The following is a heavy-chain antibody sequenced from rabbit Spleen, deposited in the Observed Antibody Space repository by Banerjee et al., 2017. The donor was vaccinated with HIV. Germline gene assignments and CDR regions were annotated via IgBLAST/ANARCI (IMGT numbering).Heavy chain of an antibody. CDR1: GFSFSNKAV. Sequence: QEQLVESGGGLVKPEGSLTLSCTASGFSFSNKAVMCWVRQAPGKGLEWIACINAVTGKAVYASWAKGRFTFSKTSSTTATLQMTSLTVADTATYFCAGGDGYAYGGYDLWGQGTLVTVS. CDR2: INAVTGKA. J-gene: IGHJ4*01. V-gene: IGHV1S45*01. D-gene: IGHD6-1*01. CDR3: AGGDGYAYGGYDL.